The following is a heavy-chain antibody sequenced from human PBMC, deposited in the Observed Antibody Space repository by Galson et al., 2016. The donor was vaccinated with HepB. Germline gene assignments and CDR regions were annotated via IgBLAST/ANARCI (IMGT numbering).Heavy chain of an antibody. CDR2: IRSKNYGGAT. J-gene: IGHJ4*02. CDR3: TRGFFSNGEFDH. Sequence: SLRLSCAASGFTFGDHAISWIRQAPGRGLEWVGFIRSKNYGGATDLAASVKGRFTISRDDSKSVAYMQMNSLKIEDTAVYFCTRGFFSNGEFDHWGQGTLVTVSS. CDR1: GFTFGDHA. D-gene: IGHD4-11*01. V-gene: IGHV3-49*03.